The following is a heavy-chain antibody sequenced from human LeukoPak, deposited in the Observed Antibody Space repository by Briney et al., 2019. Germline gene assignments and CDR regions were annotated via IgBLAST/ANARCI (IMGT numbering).Heavy chain of an antibody. CDR2: MNPNSGNT. D-gene: IGHD3-22*01. CDR1: GYTFTSYD. CDR3: ARAYYYDSSGYSPFDY. Sequence: ASVEVSCKASGYTFTSYDINWVRQATGQGLEWMGWMNPNSGNTGYAQKFQGRVTMTRNTSISTAYMELSSLRSEDTAVYYCARAYYYDSSGYSPFDYWGQGTLVTVSS. J-gene: IGHJ4*02. V-gene: IGHV1-8*01.